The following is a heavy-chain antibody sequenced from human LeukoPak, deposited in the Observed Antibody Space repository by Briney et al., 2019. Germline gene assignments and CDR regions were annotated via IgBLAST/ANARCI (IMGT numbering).Heavy chain of an antibody. CDR2: IYTSGST. CDR1: GGSISSYY. D-gene: IGHD6-19*01. J-gene: IGHJ4*02. Sequence: SETLSLTCTVSGGSISSYYWSWIRQPAGKGLEWIGRIYTSGSTNYNPSLKSRVTMSVDTFKNQFSLKLSSVTAADTAVYYCASTEGYSSGWYRFDYWGQGTLVTVSS. V-gene: IGHV4-4*07. CDR3: ASTEGYSSGWYRFDY.